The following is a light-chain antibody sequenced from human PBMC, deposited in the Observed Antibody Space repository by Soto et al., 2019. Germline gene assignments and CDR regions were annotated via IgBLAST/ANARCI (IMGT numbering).Light chain of an antibody. CDR3: QQYNNWLRT. CDR2: GAS. V-gene: IGKV3-15*01. J-gene: IGKJ3*01. CDR1: QSVSSN. Sequence: DIVMTQSPAPLSVSPGERATLSCRASQSVSSNLAWYQQKPGQAPRLLIYGASTRATGIPARFSGSGSGTEFTLTISSLQSEDFAVYYCQQYNNWLRTFGPGTKVDI.